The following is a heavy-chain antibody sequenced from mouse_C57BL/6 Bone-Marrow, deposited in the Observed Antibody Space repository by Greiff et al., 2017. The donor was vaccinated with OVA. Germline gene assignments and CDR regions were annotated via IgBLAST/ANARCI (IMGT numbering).Heavy chain of an antibody. V-gene: IGHV1-36*01. J-gene: IGHJ1*03. Sequence: EVKLQESGPVLVKPGPSVKISCKASGFTFTDYYMHWVKQSHGKSLEWIGLVYPYNGGTSYNQKFKGKATLTVDTSSSTAYMELNSLTSEDSAVYYCARRGFYGRSPHWYFDVWGTGTTVTVSS. D-gene: IGHD1-1*01. CDR2: VYPYNGGT. CDR1: GFTFTDYY. CDR3: ARRGFYGRSPHWYFDV.